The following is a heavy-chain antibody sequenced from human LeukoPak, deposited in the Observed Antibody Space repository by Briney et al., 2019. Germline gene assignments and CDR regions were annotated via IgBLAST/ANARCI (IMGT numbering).Heavy chain of an antibody. CDR1: GGSVGDYY. Sequence: PSETLSLTCGVSGGSVGDYYWSWIRQTPGEGLEWIGEINQSGSPKYNPSLKSRVAISVDTSSNQSSLNVTSVTAADTAVYYCVRGLVNQLVRRQICYYIDVWGKGTTVIVSS. J-gene: IGHJ6*03. V-gene: IGHV4-34*01. CDR2: INQSGSP. D-gene: IGHD6-6*01. CDR3: VRGLVNQLVRRQICYYIDV.